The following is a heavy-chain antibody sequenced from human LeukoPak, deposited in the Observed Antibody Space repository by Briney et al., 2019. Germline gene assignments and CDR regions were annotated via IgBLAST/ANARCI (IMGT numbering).Heavy chain of an antibody. CDR1: GGSFSGYY. D-gene: IGHD3-9*01. J-gene: IGHJ5*02. V-gene: IGHV4-34*01. CDR3: ARRAILTGYYYFDP. Sequence: PSETLSLTCAVYGGSFSGYYWSWIRQPPGKGLEWIGEINHSGSTNYNPSLKSRVTISVDTSKNQFSLKLSSVTAADTAVYYCARRAILTGYYYFDPWGRGTLVTVSS. CDR2: INHSGST.